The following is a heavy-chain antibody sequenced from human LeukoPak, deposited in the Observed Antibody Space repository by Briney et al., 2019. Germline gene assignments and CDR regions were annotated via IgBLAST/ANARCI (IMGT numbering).Heavy chain of an antibody. CDR3: ARCLGLQIGSTWYPDAFDI. V-gene: IGHV4-59*08. CDR1: GGSISSYY. J-gene: IGHJ3*02. CDR2: VYHVGTT. Sequence: SETLSLTCTVSGGSISSYYWSWIRQPPGKGLEWIGVYHVGTTDYNPSLKSRVTISVDRSKNQMSLRLSPVTAADTAVYYCARCLGLQIGSTWYPDAFDIWGQGTMVSVSS. D-gene: IGHD6-13*01.